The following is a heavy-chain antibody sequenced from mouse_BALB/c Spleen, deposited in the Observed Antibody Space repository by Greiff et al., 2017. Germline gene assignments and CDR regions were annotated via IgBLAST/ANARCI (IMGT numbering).Heavy chain of an antibody. Sequence: EVQVVESGPELVKPGASVKMSCKASGYTFTSYVMHWVKQKPGQGLEWIGYINPYNDGTKYNEKFKGKATLTSDKSSSTAYMELSSLTSEDSAVYYCARTSYYDYDGTPYYYAMDYWGQGTSVTVSS. V-gene: IGHV1-14*01. CDR3: ARTSYYDYDGTPYYYAMDY. CDR2: INPYNDGT. D-gene: IGHD2-4*01. J-gene: IGHJ4*01. CDR1: GYTFTSYV.